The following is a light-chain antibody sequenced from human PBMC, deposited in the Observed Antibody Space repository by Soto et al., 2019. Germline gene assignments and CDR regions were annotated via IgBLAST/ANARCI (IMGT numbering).Light chain of an antibody. V-gene: IGKV1-5*03. J-gene: IGKJ1*01. CDR3: QQYNTYSS. CDR2: KAS. CDR1: QSISNW. Sequence: DIQMTQSPSTLSASVGDRVTITCRASQSISNWLAWYQHKPGKAPKLLIYKASSLESGVPSRFSGSGSGTQFTLTISSLQPDDFATYYFQQYNTYSSVGKGTKVEIK.